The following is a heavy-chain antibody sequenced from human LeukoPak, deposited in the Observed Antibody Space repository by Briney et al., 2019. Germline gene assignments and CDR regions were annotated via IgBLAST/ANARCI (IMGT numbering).Heavy chain of an antibody. Sequence: ASVKDSCKASGYTFTGYYMHWVRQAPGQGLEWMGWINPNSGGTNYAQKFQGRVTMTRDTSISTAYMELSRLRSDDTAVYYCARENGATVTTQFEYWGQGTPVTVSS. J-gene: IGHJ4*02. CDR3: ARENGATVTTQFEY. V-gene: IGHV1-2*02. CDR1: GYTFTGYY. CDR2: INPNSGGT. D-gene: IGHD4-17*01.